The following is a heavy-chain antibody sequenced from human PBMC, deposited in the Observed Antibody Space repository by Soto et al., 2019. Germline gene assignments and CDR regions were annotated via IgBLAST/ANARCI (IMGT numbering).Heavy chain of an antibody. CDR1: GFTFSSDA. D-gene: IGHD2-2*01. V-gene: IGHV3-23*01. J-gene: IGHJ6*02. CDR3: AKPMGLGYCSSTSCRRGYGMDV. Sequence: GGSLRLSCAASGFTFSSDAMSWVRQAPGKGLEWVSAISGSGGSTYYADSVKGRFTISRDNSKNTLYLQMNSLRAEDTAVYYCAKPMGLGYCSSTSCRRGYGMDVWGQGTTVTVSS. CDR2: ISGSGGST.